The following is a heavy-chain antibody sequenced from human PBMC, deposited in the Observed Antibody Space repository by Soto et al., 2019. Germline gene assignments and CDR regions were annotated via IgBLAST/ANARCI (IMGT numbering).Heavy chain of an antibody. CDR3: ARVGGYSCGGVGY. V-gene: IGHV1-46*01. CDR2: INPSGGST. D-gene: IGHD5-18*01. CDR1: GYTFTSYY. Sequence: QVQLVQSGAEVKKPGASVKVYCKASGYTFTSYYMHWVRQAPGQGIEWMGIINPSGGSTTYAQKCRSRVTVTRDTSTSTVYTALSSRRTEVRAVYYSARVGGYSCGGVGYWGKGTLVTVSS. J-gene: IGHJ4*02.